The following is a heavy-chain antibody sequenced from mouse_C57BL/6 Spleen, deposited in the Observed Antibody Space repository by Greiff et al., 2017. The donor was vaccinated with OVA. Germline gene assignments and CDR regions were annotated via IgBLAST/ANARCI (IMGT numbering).Heavy chain of an antibody. D-gene: IGHD1-1*01. V-gene: IGHV1-22*01. Sequence: EVQLQQSGPELVKPGASVKMSCKASGYTFTDYNMHWVKQSHGKSLEWIGFINPNNGGTSYNQKFKGKATLTVNKSSSTAYMELRSLTSEDSAVYYCARGGIYYCSSWFAYWGKGTLVTVSA. CDR1: GYTFTDYN. J-gene: IGHJ3*01. CDR3: ARGGIYYCSSWFAY. CDR2: INPNNGGT.